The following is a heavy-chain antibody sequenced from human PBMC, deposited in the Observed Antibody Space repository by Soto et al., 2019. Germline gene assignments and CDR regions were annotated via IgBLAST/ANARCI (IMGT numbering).Heavy chain of an antibody. CDR2: IIPALGTT. CDR3: ARPDFGDYRYFDL. CDR1: GGPFSSHT. J-gene: IGHJ2*01. V-gene: IGHV1-69*08. D-gene: IGHD4-17*01. Sequence: QDQLVQSGAEVKKPGSSVKVSCKAFGGPFSSHTFSWVRQAPGQGLEWMGRIIPALGTTTYAQKFQGRVTITADESLTTVYMELNSLRTEDTAVYYCARPDFGDYRYFDLWGRGTLVTVSS.